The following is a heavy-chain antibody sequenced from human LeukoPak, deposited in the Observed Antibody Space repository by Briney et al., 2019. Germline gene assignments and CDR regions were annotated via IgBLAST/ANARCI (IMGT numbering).Heavy chain of an antibody. CDR1: VFTFSSYS. CDR2: ISSISSYI. CDR3: AREGRHLALDY. Sequence: VGSLRLSCAASVFTFSSYSMNSARQAPGKGLEWVSSISSISSYIYYAHSVKGRFTISLDNAKNSLYLQMNSLSAEDTAVYYCAREGRHLALDYWGQGTLVTVSS. V-gene: IGHV3-21*01. J-gene: IGHJ4*02.